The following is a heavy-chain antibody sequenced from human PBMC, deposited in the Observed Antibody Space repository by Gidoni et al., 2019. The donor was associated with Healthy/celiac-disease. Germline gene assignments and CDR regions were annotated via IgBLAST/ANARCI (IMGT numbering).Heavy chain of an antibody. J-gene: IGHJ6*03. V-gene: IGHV3-53*01. CDR2: IYSGGST. D-gene: IGHD3-22*01. CDR1: GFTVSSNY. CDR3: ARDQGDSYDSSGYSHYYYYMDV. Sequence: EVQLVESGGGLIQPGGSLRLSCAASGFTVSSNYMSWVRQAPGKGLEWVSVIYSGGSTYYADSVKGRFTISRDNSKNTLYLQMNSLRAEDTAVYYCARDQGDSYDSSGYSHYYYYMDVWGKGTTVTVSS.